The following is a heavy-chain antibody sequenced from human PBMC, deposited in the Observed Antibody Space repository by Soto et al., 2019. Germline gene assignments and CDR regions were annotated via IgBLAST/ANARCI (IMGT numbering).Heavy chain of an antibody. CDR3: ARGYYGMDV. CDR1: GFTFSDYY. Sequence: GGSLRLSCAASGFTFSDYYMSWIRQAPGKGLEWVSYISRSSSYTNYADSVKGRFTVSRDNAKNSLYLQMNSLRAEDTAVYYCARGYYGMDVWGQGTTVTVSS. V-gene: IGHV3-11*06. CDR2: ISRSSSYT. J-gene: IGHJ6*02.